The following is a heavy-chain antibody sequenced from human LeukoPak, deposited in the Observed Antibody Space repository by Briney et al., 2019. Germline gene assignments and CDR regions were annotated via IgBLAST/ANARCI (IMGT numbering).Heavy chain of an antibody. D-gene: IGHD5-24*01. CDR1: EFSVGSNY. J-gene: IGHJ6*03. CDR3: ARVRDGYNYYYYYYMDV. CDR2: IYSGGST. Sequence: GGSLRLSCAASEFSVGSNYMTWVRQAPGKGLEWVSVIYSGGSTYYADSVKGRFTISRDNSKNTLYLQMNSLRAEDTAVYYCARVRDGYNYYYYYYMDVWGKGTTVTISS. V-gene: IGHV3-66*01.